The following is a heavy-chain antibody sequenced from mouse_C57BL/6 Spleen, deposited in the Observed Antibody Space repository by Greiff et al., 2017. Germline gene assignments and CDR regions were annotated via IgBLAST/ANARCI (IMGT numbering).Heavy chain of an antibody. CDR2: INPSNGGT. CDR1: GYTFTSYW. J-gene: IGHJ1*03. CDR3: ARGHYYGSNPHWYFDV. V-gene: IGHV1-53*01. Sequence: QVQLQQPGTELVKPGASVKLSCKASGYTFTSYWMHWVKQRPGQGLEWIGNINPSNGGTNYNEKFKSKATLTVDKSSSTAYMQLSSLTSEDSAVFYFARGHYYGSNPHWYFDVWGTGTTVTVSS. D-gene: IGHD1-1*01.